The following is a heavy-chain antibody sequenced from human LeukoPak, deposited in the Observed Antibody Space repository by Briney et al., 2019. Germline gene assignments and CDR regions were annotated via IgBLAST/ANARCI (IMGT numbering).Heavy chain of an antibody. V-gene: IGHV4-38-2*02. J-gene: IGHJ5*02. Sequence: SETLSLTCTVSGYSISSGYYWGWIRQPPGKGLEWIGEINHSGSTNYNPSLKSRVTISVDTSKNQFSLKLSSVTAADTAVYYCARGLSGAQAYYDFWSGYSGFDPWGQGTLVTVSS. D-gene: IGHD3-3*01. CDR3: ARGLSGAQAYYDFWSGYSGFDP. CDR2: INHSGST. CDR1: GYSISSGYY.